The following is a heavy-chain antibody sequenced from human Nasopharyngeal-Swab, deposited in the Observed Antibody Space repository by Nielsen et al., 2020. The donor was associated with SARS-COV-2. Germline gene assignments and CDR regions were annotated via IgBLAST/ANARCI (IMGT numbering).Heavy chain of an antibody. V-gene: IGHV3-23*01. D-gene: IGHD5-12*01. CDR1: GFRFSSYS. Sequence: ESLKISCEASGFRFSSYSLHWVRQAPGKGLEWVSVISGDSDTTYYADSVRGRFTISRDNSKNTLNLQMNNLRAEDTAIYYCAKDRDSGDDSEEYYHYYGMDVWGQGAPVTVSS. J-gene: IGHJ6*02. CDR2: ISGDSDTT. CDR3: AKDRDSGDDSEEYYHYYGMDV.